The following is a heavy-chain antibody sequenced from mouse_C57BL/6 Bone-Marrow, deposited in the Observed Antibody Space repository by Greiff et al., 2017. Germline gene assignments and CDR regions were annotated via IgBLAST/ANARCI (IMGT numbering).Heavy chain of an antibody. V-gene: IGHV2-2*01. Sequence: QVQLQQSGPGLVQPSQSLSITCTVSGFSLTSYGVHWVRQSPGKGLEWLGVIWSGGSTDYNAAFISRLSISKDNSKSQVFFKMNSLQADDTAIYYCASYDYGKFAYWGQGTLVTASA. J-gene: IGHJ3*01. D-gene: IGHD2-4*01. CDR3: ASYDYGKFAY. CDR1: GFSLTSYG. CDR2: IWSGGST.